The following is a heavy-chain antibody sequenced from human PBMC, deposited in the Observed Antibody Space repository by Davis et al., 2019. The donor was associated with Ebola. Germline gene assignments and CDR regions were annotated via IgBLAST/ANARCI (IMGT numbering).Heavy chain of an antibody. Sequence: AASVKVSCKASGYTFTNYAIHWVRQAPGQRLEWMGWINAGNGNTKYSQKFQGRVTITRDTSASTAYMELSSLRSEDTAVYYCAREMGSSWDDAFDIWGQGTMVTVSS. CDR3: AREMGSSWDDAFDI. CDR2: INAGNGNT. CDR1: GYTFTNYA. V-gene: IGHV1-3*01. J-gene: IGHJ3*02. D-gene: IGHD6-13*01.